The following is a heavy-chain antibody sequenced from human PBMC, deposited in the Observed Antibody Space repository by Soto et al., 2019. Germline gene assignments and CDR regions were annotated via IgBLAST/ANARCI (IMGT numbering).Heavy chain of an antibody. CDR1: GFTFSKFG. Sequence: GSLRLSCAASGFTFSKFGMNWVRQAPVKGLEWVSYISSSTIYYADSVKGRFTISRDNAKNSLYLQMNSLRAEDTAMYYCARSSLVASISYFDYRGQGTLVTVSS. V-gene: IGHV3-48*01. CDR3: ARSSLVASISYFDY. CDR2: ISSSTI. D-gene: IGHD5-12*01. J-gene: IGHJ4*02.